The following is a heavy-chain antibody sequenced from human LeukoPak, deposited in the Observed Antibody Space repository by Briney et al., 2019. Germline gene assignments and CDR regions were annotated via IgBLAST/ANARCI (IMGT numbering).Heavy chain of an antibody. J-gene: IGHJ4*02. CDR3: ARDLGSGQIGTTPGGLDY. V-gene: IGHV1-46*01. CDR2: INPSGEFT. CDR1: GYTFTSYY. D-gene: IGHD1-7*01. Sequence: ASVEVSCKASGYTFTSYYIHWVRQAPGQGLEWMGLINPSGEFTTYAQKFQGRVTMTRDMSTSTVYVELSSLRSEDTAVYYCARDLGSGQIGTTPGGLDYWGQGTLVTVSS.